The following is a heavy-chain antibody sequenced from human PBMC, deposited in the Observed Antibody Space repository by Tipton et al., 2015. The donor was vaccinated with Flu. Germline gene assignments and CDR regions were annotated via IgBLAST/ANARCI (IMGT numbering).Heavy chain of an antibody. J-gene: IGHJ6*02. CDR3: ARDSAAHYGMDV. Sequence: TLSLTCTVSGGSISSYYWCWIRQPPGKGLEWIGYIYYSGSTNYNPSLKSRVTISVDTSKNQFSLKLSSVTAADTAVYYCARDSAAHYGMDVWGQGTTVTVSS. D-gene: IGHD6-13*01. CDR2: IYYSGST. CDR1: GGSISSYY. V-gene: IGHV4-59*08.